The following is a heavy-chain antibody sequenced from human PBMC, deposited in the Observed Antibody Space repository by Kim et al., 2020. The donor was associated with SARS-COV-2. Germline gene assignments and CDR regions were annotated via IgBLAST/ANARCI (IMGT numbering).Heavy chain of an antibody. D-gene: IGHD6-19*01. V-gene: IGHV3-49*02. J-gene: IGHJ4*02. Sequence: VKGRFAISRDDSKSIAYLQMNSLKNEDTAVYFCIRARRMAVAGVRYYFDYWGQGTLVTVSS. CDR3: IRARRMAVAGVRYYFDY.